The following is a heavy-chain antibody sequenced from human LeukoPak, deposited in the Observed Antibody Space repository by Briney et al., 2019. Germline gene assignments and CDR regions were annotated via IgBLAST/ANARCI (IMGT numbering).Heavy chain of an antibody. Sequence: SETLSLTCTVSGGSISSGGYYWSWIRQPPGKGLEWIGYIYHSGSTYYNPSLKSRVTISVDRSKNQFSLKLSSVTAADTAVYYCARGASSWFESPFDPWGQGTLVTVSS. CDR3: ARGASSWFESPFDP. CDR1: GGSISSGGYY. D-gene: IGHD6-13*01. V-gene: IGHV4-30-2*01. J-gene: IGHJ5*02. CDR2: IYHSGST.